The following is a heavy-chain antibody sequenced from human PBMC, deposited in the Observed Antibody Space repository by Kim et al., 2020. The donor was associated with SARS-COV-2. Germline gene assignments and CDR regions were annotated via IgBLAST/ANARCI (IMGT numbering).Heavy chain of an antibody. CDR2: ISYDGSNQ. Sequence: GGSLRLSCAASGSTFSSYGMHWVRQAPGKGLEWVAVISYDGSNQYYADSMKGGFTISRDNSKNTLYLRMNSLRAEDTAVYNCAKDISSSHSSGWYGSDNFDCRGQGTLITVSS. CDR3: AKDISSSHSSGWYGSDNFDC. CDR1: GSTFSSYG. D-gene: IGHD6-19*01. V-gene: IGHV3-30*18. J-gene: IGHJ4*02.